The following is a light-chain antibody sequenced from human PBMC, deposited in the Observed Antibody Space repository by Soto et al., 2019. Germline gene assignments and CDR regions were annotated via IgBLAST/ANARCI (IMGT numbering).Light chain of an antibody. V-gene: IGKV3-11*01. CDR2: GAS. CDR3: MQRIIGFT. Sequence: EIVLTQSPATLSFSPGERATLSCRASQSFGSSLAWYQPKPGQAPRLLIYGASNRDLGLPARYSGSGSATDFPSTSSCLEPEEVEVYHCMQRIIGFTFGPGTKVDI. CDR1: QSFGSS. J-gene: IGKJ3*01.